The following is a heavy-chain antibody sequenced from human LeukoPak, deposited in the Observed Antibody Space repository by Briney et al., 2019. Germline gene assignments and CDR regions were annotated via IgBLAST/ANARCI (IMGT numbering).Heavy chain of an antibody. D-gene: IGHD2-2*03. CDR1: GGSFSGYY. J-gene: IGHJ5*02. V-gene: IGHV4-34*01. CDR2: INHSGST. CDR3: ARALLDIVVVPAATQTIGFDP. Sequence: SETLSLTCAVYGGSFSGYYWSWIRKPPGKGLEWIGEINHSGSTNYNPSLKSRVTISVDTSKNQFSLKLSSVTAADTAVYYCARALLDIVVVPAATQTIGFDPWGQGTLVTVSS.